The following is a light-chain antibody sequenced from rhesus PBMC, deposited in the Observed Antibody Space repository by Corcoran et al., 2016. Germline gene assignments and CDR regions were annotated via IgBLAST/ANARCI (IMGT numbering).Light chain of an antibody. V-gene: IGKV2-73*01. Sequence: DIVMTQTPLSLPVTPGEPASISCRSSQSLLHSNGNTYLYWYLQKPGQPPRLLIYRVSNRFPGVPDRCSGSGAGTALTLKISRVEAEDVGVYHCMQALQNPFTFGPGTKLDIK. CDR2: RVS. CDR1: QSLLHSNGNTY. J-gene: IGKJ3*01. CDR3: MQALQNPFT.